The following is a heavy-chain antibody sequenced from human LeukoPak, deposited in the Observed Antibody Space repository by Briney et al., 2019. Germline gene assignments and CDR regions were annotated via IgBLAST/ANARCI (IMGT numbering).Heavy chain of an antibody. D-gene: IGHD2-8*01. CDR1: GYTFTNYD. CDR3: ARGRYCTNGVCYYTWFDP. V-gene: IGHV1-46*01. Sequence: ASVKVSCKASGYTFTNYDMHWVRQAPGQGLQWMGIINPYSGTTTYAQRFQGRVTMTRDTSTNTVYMELSSLRSEDTALYYCARGRYCTNGVCYYTWFDPWGQGTLVTVSS. CDR2: INPYSGTT. J-gene: IGHJ5*02.